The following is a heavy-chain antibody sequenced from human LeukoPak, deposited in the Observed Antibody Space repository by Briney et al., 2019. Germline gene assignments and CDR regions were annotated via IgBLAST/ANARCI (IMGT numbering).Heavy chain of an antibody. V-gene: IGHV4-59*01. CDR2: IYYSVST. CDR3: AGRYNWNVRGAFDI. Sequence: SETLSLTCTVSGGSISSYYWSWVRQPPGKGLEWIGYIYYSVSTNYNPSLKSRVTISVDTSKNQFSLKLSSVTAADTAVYYCAGRYNWNVRGAFDIWGQGTMVTVSS. D-gene: IGHD1-20*01. J-gene: IGHJ3*02. CDR1: GGSISSYY.